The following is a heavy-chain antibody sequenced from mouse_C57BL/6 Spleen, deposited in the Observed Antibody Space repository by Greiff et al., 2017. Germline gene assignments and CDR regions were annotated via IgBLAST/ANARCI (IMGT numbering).Heavy chain of an antibody. CDR1: GYTFTNYW. D-gene: IGHD1-1*01. J-gene: IGHJ2*01. Sequence: QVQLQQPGAELVMPGASVKLSCKASGYTFTNYWMHWVKQRPGQGLEWIGEIDPSDSYTNYNQKFKGKSTLTVDTSSSTAYMQLSSLISEDAAVYYCALWRYYGGSFDYWGQGTTRTVSS. CDR3: ALWRYYGGSFDY. CDR2: IDPSDSYT. V-gene: IGHV1-69*01.